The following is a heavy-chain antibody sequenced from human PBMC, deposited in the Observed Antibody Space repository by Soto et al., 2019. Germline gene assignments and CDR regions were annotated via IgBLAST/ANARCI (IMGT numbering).Heavy chain of an antibody. J-gene: IGHJ4*02. CDR3: ARIQDYVWGSYPFDV. V-gene: IGHV2-26*01. Sequence: PTLVNPTETLTLTCTVSGFSLNDARLGVSWIRQPPGRALEWLAHIFSNDEKSYSTSLYNRLTISKDTSKSQVVLTMTNMGPVDTATYFCARIQDYVWGSYPFDVWGQGSLVTVSS. D-gene: IGHD3-16*02. CDR2: IFSNDEK. CDR1: GFSLNDARLG.